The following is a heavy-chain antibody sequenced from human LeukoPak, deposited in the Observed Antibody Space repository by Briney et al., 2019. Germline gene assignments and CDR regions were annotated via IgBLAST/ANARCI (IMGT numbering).Heavy chain of an antibody. D-gene: IGHD1-14*01. Sequence: ASVKVSCKASGYTFTSYYMHWVRQAPGQGLERMGIINPNSGGTNYAQKFQGRVTMTRDTSISTAYMELSRLRSDDTAVYYCAGGRDAEYYFDYWGQGTLVTVSS. CDR1: GYTFTSYY. CDR2: INPNSGGT. CDR3: AGGRDAEYYFDY. V-gene: IGHV1-2*02. J-gene: IGHJ4*02.